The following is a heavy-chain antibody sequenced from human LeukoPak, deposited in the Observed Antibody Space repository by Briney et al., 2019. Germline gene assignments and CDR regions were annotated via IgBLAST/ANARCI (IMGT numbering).Heavy chain of an antibody. V-gene: IGHV1-2*02. CDR3: TRGGFYGSGSYSEVDY. D-gene: IGHD3-10*01. CDR1: GYTFTGYY. Sequence: ASVKVSCTASGYTFTGYYMHWVRQAPGQGLEWMGWINPNSGGTNYAQKFQDRVTVPRDTSISTAYMELSRLRSDDTAVYYCTRGGFYGSGSYSEVDYWGQGTLVTVSS. J-gene: IGHJ4*02. CDR2: INPNSGGT.